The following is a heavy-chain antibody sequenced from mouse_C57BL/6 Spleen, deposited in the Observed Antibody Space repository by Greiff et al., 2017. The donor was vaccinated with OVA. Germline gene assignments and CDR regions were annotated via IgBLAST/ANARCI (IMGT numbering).Heavy chain of an antibody. D-gene: IGHD1-1*01. V-gene: IGHV1-64*01. CDR1: GYTFTSYW. J-gene: IGHJ2*01. CDR3: ARNPYYYGSSYDY. Sequence: QVQLKQPGAELVKPGASVKLSCKASGYTFTSYWMHWVKQRPGQGLEWIGMIHPNSGSTNYNEKFKSKATLTVDKSSSTAYMQLSSLTSEDSAVYYCARNPYYYGSSYDYWGQGTTLTVSS. CDR2: IHPNSGST.